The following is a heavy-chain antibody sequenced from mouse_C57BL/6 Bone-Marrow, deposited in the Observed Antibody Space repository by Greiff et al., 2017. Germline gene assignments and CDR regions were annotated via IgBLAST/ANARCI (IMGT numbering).Heavy chain of an antibody. CDR2: ISDGGSYT. J-gene: IGHJ3*01. Sequence: EVQVVESGGGLVKPGGSLKLSCAASGFTFSSYAMSWVRQTPEKRLEWVATISDGGSYTYYPDNVKGRFTISRDNAKNNLYLQMSHLKSEDTAMYYCARDYGSRLLAYWGQGTLVTVSA. D-gene: IGHD1-1*01. V-gene: IGHV5-4*01. CDR1: GFTFSSYA. CDR3: ARDYGSRLLAY.